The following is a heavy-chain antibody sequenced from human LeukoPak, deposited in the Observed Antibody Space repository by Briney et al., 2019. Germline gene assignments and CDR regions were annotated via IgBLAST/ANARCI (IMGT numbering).Heavy chain of an antibody. D-gene: IGHD5-24*01. Sequence: SQTLSLTCTVSGGSISSGDYYWSWIRQPPGKGLEWIGYIYYSGSTYYNPSLKSRVTISVDTSKNQFSLKLSSVTAADTAVYYCARGERWLHSPSDYWGQGTLVTVSS. CDR1: GGSISSGDYY. V-gene: IGHV4-30-4*01. CDR2: IYYSGST. J-gene: IGHJ4*02. CDR3: ARGERWLHSPSDY.